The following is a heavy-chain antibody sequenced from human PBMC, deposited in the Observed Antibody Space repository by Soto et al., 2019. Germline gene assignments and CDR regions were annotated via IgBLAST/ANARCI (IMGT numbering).Heavy chain of an antibody. Sequence: QEQLVESGGGVVQPGTSLRLSCAASEFTFSDYGMHWVRQAPGKGLEWVAGIWYDGRSENYADSVKGRFTGSRDNCKSALYLQMYSLIAEDTAVYLCGRDWGGPSRTRTVAADLWGRGRLVTASS. CDR3: GRDWGGPSRTRTVAADL. D-gene: IGHD2-21*01. CDR1: EFTFSDYG. CDR2: IWYDGRSE. V-gene: IGHV3-33*01. J-gene: IGHJ2*01.